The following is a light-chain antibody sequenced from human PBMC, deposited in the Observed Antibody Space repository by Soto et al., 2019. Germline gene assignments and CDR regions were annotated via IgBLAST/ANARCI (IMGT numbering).Light chain of an antibody. V-gene: IGKV1-5*03. Sequence: DIQMTQSPSTLSASVGDRVTITCRASQSISSWLAWYQQKPGKAPKSLIYKASSLESGVPSRFSGGGSGTEFPLTISSLQPDDFATYYCQQYNSYPITFGQGTRLEIK. CDR2: KAS. CDR1: QSISSW. CDR3: QQYNSYPIT. J-gene: IGKJ5*01.